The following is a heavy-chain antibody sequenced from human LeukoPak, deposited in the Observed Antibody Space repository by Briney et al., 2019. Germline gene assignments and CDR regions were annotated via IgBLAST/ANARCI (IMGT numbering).Heavy chain of an antibody. Sequence: VASVKVSCKASGYTFTGYYMHWVRQAPGQGLEWMGWISAYNGNTNYAQKLQGRVIMTTDTSTSTAYMELRSLRSDDTAVYYCARDYVDGILTGYLFDPWGQGTLVTVSS. CDR1: GYTFTGYY. V-gene: IGHV1-18*04. J-gene: IGHJ5*02. D-gene: IGHD3-9*01. CDR2: ISAYNGNT. CDR3: ARDYVDGILTGYLFDP.